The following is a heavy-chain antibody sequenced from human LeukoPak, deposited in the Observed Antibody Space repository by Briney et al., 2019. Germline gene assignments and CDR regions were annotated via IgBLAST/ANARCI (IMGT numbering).Heavy chain of an antibody. Sequence: GGPLRLSCEASGFAFNFYAMSWVRQTPGKGLQWVSGIGGSGASTYYAESVKGRFTISRDNSKNTLALQMNSLTAEDTAVYYCARDGYSNYFYIDVWGKGTTVTVSS. V-gene: IGHV3-23*01. CDR2: IGGSGAST. J-gene: IGHJ6*03. CDR1: GFAFNFYA. D-gene: IGHD5-24*01. CDR3: ARDGYSNYFYIDV.